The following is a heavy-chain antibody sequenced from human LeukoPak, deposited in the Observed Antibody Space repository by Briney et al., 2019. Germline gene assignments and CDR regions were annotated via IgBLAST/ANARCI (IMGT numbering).Heavy chain of an antibody. Sequence: GGSLRLSCTASGFTFSSHSMNWVRQAPGKGLEWVSYISSSSSNIFYADSFKGRFTISRDNAQNSLYLQMNSLRVEDTAVYYCARRRDSYSSVRGDDAFDIWGQGTMVTVSS. CDR1: GFTFSSHS. CDR2: ISSSSSNI. V-gene: IGHV3-21*01. CDR3: ARRRDSYSSVRGDDAFDI. D-gene: IGHD5-24*01. J-gene: IGHJ3*02.